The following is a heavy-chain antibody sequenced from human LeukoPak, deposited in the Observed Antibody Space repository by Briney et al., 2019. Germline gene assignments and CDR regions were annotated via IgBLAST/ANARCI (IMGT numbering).Heavy chain of an antibody. Sequence: PGRSLRLSCAASGFTFSTYGMHWVRQAPGKGLEWVAVISYDGSNEYYADSVKGRFTISTDNSKNTLYLQMSSLRAEDTAVYYCAKEFNRGLPDYWGQGTLVTVSS. V-gene: IGHV3-30*18. CDR3: AKEFNRGLPDY. CDR2: ISYDGSNE. J-gene: IGHJ4*02. CDR1: GFTFSTYG. D-gene: IGHD2-21*01.